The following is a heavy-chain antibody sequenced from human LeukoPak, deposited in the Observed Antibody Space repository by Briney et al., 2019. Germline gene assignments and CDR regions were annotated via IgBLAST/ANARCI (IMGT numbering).Heavy chain of an antibody. CDR2: IYYSGST. J-gene: IGHJ4*02. Sequence: SETLSRTCTVSGGSISSSSYYWGWIRQPPGKGLEWIGSIYYSGSTYYNPPLKSRATISVDTSKNQFSLKLSSVTAADTAVYYCARQDYGGNSDQFDYWGQGTLVTVSS. CDR1: GGSISSSSYY. D-gene: IGHD4-23*01. V-gene: IGHV4-39*01. CDR3: ARQDYGGNSDQFDY.